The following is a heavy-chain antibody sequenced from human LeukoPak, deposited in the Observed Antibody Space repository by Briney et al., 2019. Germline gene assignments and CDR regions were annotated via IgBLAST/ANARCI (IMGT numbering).Heavy chain of an antibody. CDR3: ASGRRLGPSDFDY. Sequence: PGGSLRLSCAASGFTFSSYSMNWVRQAPGKGLEWVSHISSSRSIMYYADSVKGRFTISRDNAKNSLYLQMNSLRAEDTAVYYCASGRRLGPSDFDYWGQGTLVTVSS. J-gene: IGHJ4*02. CDR2: ISSSRSIM. D-gene: IGHD6-6*01. CDR1: GFTFSSYS. V-gene: IGHV3-48*01.